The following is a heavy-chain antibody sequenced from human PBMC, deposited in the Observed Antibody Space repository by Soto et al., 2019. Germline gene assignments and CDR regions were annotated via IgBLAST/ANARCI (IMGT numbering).Heavy chain of an antibody. D-gene: IGHD6-6*01. V-gene: IGHV3-23*01. CDR2: ISGSGGNT. Sequence: EVQLLESGGGLVQPGGSLRLSCAASGFTFSSYAMSWVRQAPGKGLEWVSAISGSGGNTYYADSVKGRFTISRDNSKNTLDMQMNSLRAEDTAVYYCAKSLVARPYDYGGQGTLVTVSS. J-gene: IGHJ4*02. CDR3: AKSLVARPYDY. CDR1: GFTFSSYA.